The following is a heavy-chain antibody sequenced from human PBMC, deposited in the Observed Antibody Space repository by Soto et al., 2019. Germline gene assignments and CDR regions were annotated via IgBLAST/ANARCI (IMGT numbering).Heavy chain of an antibody. D-gene: IGHD2-8*01. Sequence: PSETLSLTCTVSGGSISSSSYYWGWIRQPPGKGLEWIGSIYYSGSTYYNPSLKSRVTISVDTSKNQFSLKLSSVTAADTAVYYCARPEERPSGGGRYCTNGVCFHHSFVWGKGTTVTVSS. CDR2: IYYSGST. V-gene: IGHV4-39*01. CDR1: GGSISSSSYY. J-gene: IGHJ6*04. CDR3: ARPEERPSGGGRYCTNGVCFHHSFV.